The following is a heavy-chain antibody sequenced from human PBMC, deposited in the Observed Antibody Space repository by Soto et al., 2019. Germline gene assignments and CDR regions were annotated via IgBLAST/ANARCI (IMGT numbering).Heavy chain of an antibody. V-gene: IGHV4-4*02. Sequence: QVQLQESGPGLVKPSGTLSLTCAVSGGFISSSNWWSWVRQPPGKGLEWIGEVYHSGITNYNPSLKSRVTISVDKSKNQFSLELTSVTAAATAVYYCAGNSGTYSFDYWGQGALVTVSS. CDR1: GGFISSSNW. CDR2: VYHSGIT. CDR3: AGNSGTYSFDY. J-gene: IGHJ4*02. D-gene: IGHD1-26*01.